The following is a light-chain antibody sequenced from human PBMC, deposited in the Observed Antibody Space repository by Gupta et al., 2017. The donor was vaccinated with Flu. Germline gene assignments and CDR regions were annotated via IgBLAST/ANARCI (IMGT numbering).Light chain of an antibody. Sequence: ITISCTGTSSDVGGYNYVSWYQQHPGKAPKLMIYDVSNRPSGVSNRFSGSKSGNTASLTISGLQAEDEADYYCSSYTSSSTPFVFGTGTKVTVL. CDR1: SSDVGGYNY. CDR3: SSYTSSSTPFV. V-gene: IGLV2-14*04. J-gene: IGLJ1*01. CDR2: DVS.